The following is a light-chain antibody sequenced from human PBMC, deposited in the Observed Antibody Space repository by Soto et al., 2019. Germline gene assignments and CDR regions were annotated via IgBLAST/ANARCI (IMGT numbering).Light chain of an antibody. J-gene: IGLJ1*01. V-gene: IGLV2-14*01. Sequence: QSVLTQPASVSGSPGQSITISCTGTSSDVGGYNYVSWYQQHSGKAPKLMIYDVSNRPSGVSNRFSGSKSGNTASLTISGLQAEDEADYYCSSYTSSSTLLVFGTGTKVTVL. CDR2: DVS. CDR1: SSDVGGYNY. CDR3: SSYTSSSTLLV.